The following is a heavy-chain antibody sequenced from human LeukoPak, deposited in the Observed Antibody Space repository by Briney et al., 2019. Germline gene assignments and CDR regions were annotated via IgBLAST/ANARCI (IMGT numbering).Heavy chain of an antibody. Sequence: PGGSLRLSCAASGFTFSSYSMNWVRQAPGKGLEWVSSISRSSSYIYNADSVKGRFTISRDNSKNTLYLQMNSLRAEDTAVYYCAKGGSYSNDYWGQGTLVTVSS. CDR2: ISRSSSYI. J-gene: IGHJ4*02. V-gene: IGHV3-21*01. D-gene: IGHD2-15*01. CDR3: AKGGSYSNDY. CDR1: GFTFSSYS.